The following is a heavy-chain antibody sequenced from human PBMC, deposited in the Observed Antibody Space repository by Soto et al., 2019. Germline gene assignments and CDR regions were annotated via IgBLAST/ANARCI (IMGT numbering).Heavy chain of an antibody. V-gene: IGHV1-69*01. J-gene: IGHJ5*02. D-gene: IGHD4-17*01. CDR3: ARGMTTVTKLLFSWFDP. CDR1: GGTFSSYA. Sequence: QVQLVQSGAEVKKPGSSVKVSCKASGGTFSSYAISWVRQAPGQGLEWMGGIIPIFGTANYAQKFQGRVTITADESTSTAYMELSSLRSEDTAVYYCARGMTTVTKLLFSWFDPWGQGTLVTVSS. CDR2: IIPIFGTA.